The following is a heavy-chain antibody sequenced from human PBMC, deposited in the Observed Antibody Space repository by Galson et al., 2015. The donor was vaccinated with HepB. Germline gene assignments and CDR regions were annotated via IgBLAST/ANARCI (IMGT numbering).Heavy chain of an antibody. D-gene: IGHD2-2*01. CDR1: GFTFSSYT. J-gene: IGHJ4*02. CDR2: ISYDGNNK. CDR3: AREVRVPAAMHTDH. V-gene: IGHV3-30-3*01. Sequence: SLRLSCAASGFTFSSYTMHWVRQAPGKGLEWVAIISYDGNNKYYTASVKGRFTISRDNSKNTLYLQMNSLRAEDTAVYYCAREVRVPAAMHTDHWGQGALVTVSS.